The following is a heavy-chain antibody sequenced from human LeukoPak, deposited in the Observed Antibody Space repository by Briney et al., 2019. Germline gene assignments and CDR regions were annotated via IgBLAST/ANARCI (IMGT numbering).Heavy chain of an antibody. CDR3: ARVSTAVSLAIDY. CDR2: IKQDGSEK. CDR1: GFTFNSHW. D-gene: IGHD6-13*01. V-gene: IGHV3-7*02. Sequence: GGSLRLSCAASGFTFNSHWMSWVRQAPGKGLEWVANIKQDGSEKYHMDSLKGRFTISRDNAKNSLYLQMNSLRAEDTAVYYCARVSTAVSLAIDYWGQGTLVTVST. J-gene: IGHJ4*02.